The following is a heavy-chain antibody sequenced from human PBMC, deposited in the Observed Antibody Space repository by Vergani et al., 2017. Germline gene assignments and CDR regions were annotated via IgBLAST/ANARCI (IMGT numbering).Heavy chain of an antibody. J-gene: IGHJ4*02. D-gene: IGHD6-25*01. CDR2: IYYSGRT. CDR1: GGSISSYY. V-gene: IGHV4-59*01. Sequence: QVQLQESGPGLVKPSETLSLTCTVSGGSISSYYWSWIRQPPGKGLEWIGYIYYSGRTNYNPPLKSRVTISVDTSKTQFSLKLSSVTAADTAVYYCARDGAANGYFDYWGQGTLVTVSS. CDR3: ARDGAANGYFDY.